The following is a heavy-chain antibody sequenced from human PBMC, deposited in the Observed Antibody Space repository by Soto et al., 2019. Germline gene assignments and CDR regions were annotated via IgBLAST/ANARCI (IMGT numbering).Heavy chain of an antibody. CDR2: IYYSGST. D-gene: IGHD3-3*01. Sequence: SETLSLTCTVSGGSISSYYWSWILQPPGKGLEWIGYIYYSGSTNYNPSLKSRVTISVDTSKNQFSLKLSSVTAADTAVYYCARGGSVGYDFWSGYSHPWYFDDWGQGTLVTVSS. V-gene: IGHV4-59*08. CDR3: ARGGSVGYDFWSGYSHPWYFDD. CDR1: GGSISSYY. J-gene: IGHJ4*02.